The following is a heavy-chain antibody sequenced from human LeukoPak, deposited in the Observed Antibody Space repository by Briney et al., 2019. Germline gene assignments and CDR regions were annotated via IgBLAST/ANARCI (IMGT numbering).Heavy chain of an antibody. Sequence: SETLSLTCTVSGDSISSGDYYWSWIRQPPGQGLEWIGYIYYSGSTYYSPSLKSRVTISVDTSKNQFSLKLSSVTAADTAVYYCARGFSRYGEPLGYWGQGTLVTVSS. V-gene: IGHV4-30-4*01. J-gene: IGHJ4*02. CDR2: IYYSGST. D-gene: IGHD3-10*01. CDR1: GDSISSGDYY. CDR3: ARGFSRYGEPLGY.